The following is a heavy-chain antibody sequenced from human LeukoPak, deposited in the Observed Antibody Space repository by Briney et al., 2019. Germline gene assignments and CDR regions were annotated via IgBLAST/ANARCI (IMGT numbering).Heavy chain of an antibody. CDR2: INPNRGGT. CDR1: GYTFTGYY. V-gene: IGHV1-2*02. CDR3: ARERVLDAFDI. J-gene: IGHJ3*02. Sequence: GASVKVSCNASGYTFTGYYMHWVRQSPGQGLEWIGWINPNRGGTNYAQKFQGRVTMTRDTTFSTAYMELSRLRSDDTAVYYCARERVLDAFDIWGQGTMVTVSS.